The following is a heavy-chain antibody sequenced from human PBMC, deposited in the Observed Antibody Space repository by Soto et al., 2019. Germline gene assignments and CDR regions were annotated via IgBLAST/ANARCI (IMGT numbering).Heavy chain of an antibody. CDR3: ARGEKYGSGRPMGVEVGY. CDR1: GYTFTSYD. CDR2: MNPNSGNT. V-gene: IGHV1-8*01. J-gene: IGHJ4*02. D-gene: IGHD3-10*01. Sequence: ASVKVSCKASGYTFTSYDINWVRQATGQGLEWMGWMNPNSGNTGYAQKFQGRVTMTRNTSISTAYMELSSLRSEDTAVYYCARGEKYGSGRPMGVEVGYWGQGTLVTVSS.